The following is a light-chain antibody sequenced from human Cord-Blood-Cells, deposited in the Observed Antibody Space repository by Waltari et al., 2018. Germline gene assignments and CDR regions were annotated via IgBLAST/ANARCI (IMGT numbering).Light chain of an antibody. Sequence: DIQITQSQSSLSASVEASVTITCQASKDISNYLNWYHQKPGKAPKLLIYDASKLETGVPSRFSGSGSGTDFTFTISSLQPEDIATYYCQQYDNLPLTFGGGTKVEIK. V-gene: IGKV1-33*01. CDR1: KDISNY. CDR2: DAS. J-gene: IGKJ4*01. CDR3: QQYDNLPLT.